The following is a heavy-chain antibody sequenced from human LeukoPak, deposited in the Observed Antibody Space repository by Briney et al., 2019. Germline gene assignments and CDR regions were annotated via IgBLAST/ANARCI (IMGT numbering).Heavy chain of an antibody. V-gene: IGHV3-7*01. CDR2: MKHNASQK. CDR3: AREGTSSHYKKNSFDY. CDR1: GFIFGTYC. Sequence: PGGSLRLFCAASGFIFGTYCMMWVREARGKGLEWGEDMKHNASQKYYIDSQKGRFTISRDTAKSSLSLQMNRLRAEDTAVYYCAREGTSSHYKKNSFDYWGQGTLVTVSS. D-gene: IGHD3-10*01. J-gene: IGHJ4*02.